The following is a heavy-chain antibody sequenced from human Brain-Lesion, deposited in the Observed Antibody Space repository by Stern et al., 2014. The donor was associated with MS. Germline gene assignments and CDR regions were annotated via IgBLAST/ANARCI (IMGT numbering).Heavy chain of an antibody. V-gene: IGHV4-30-4*01. J-gene: IGHJ3*02. Sequence: QLVQSGPGLVKPSQTLSLACAVSGASVGGGDWYWSWIRQPPGKGLEWLGPIYYSGTTYYNPSLKSRLIISLDTSRNQFSLNLTSVTAADTAVYYCAGAIGKYELLESFDMWGQGTMVTVSS. CDR1: GASVGGGDWY. CDR2: IYYSGTT. D-gene: IGHD1-1*01. CDR3: AGAIGKYELLESFDM.